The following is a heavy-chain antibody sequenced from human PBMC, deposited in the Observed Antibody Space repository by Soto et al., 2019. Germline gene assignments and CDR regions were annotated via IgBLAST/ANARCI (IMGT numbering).Heavy chain of an antibody. CDR1: GFTFSSNW. D-gene: IGHD6-6*01. CDR3: AREYSSSRYFDI. J-gene: IGHJ4*02. Sequence: GGSLRLSCAASGFTFSSNWMHWVRQGPGKGLVWVSRIGSDGSTTNYADSVKGRFTISRDNANNTLYLHMNSLRAEDTAVYYCAREYSSSRYFDIWGQGTQVTVSS. V-gene: IGHV3-74*01. CDR2: IGSDGSTT.